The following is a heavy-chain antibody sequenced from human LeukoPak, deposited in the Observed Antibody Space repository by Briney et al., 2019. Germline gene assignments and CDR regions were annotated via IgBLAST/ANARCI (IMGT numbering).Heavy chain of an antibody. CDR3: ARGAPGYSYGSRFDY. J-gene: IGHJ4*02. CDR1: GFTFSSYG. CDR2: IWYDGSNK. V-gene: IGHV3-33*01. D-gene: IGHD5-18*01. Sequence: PGRSLRLSCAASGFTFSSYGMHWVRQAPGKGLEWVALIWYDGSNKYYADSVKGRFTISRDNSKNTLYLQMNSLRAEDTAVYYCARGAPGYSYGSRFDYWGQGTLVTVSS.